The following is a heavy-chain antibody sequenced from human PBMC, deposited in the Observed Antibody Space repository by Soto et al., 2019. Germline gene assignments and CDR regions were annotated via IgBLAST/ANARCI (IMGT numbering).Heavy chain of an antibody. CDR1: GYNFATHW. D-gene: IGHD3-22*01. CDR3: ARKDKSGYFNWFDP. J-gene: IGHJ5*02. V-gene: IGHV5-51*01. Sequence: GESLKISCQGSGYNFATHWIGWVRHKAGKGLEWMGIIFPSDSDTRYSPSFQGQVTIPADRSTSTVFLQWASLKASDTAVYFCARKDKSGYFNWFDPWGQGTLVTVSS. CDR2: IFPSDSDT.